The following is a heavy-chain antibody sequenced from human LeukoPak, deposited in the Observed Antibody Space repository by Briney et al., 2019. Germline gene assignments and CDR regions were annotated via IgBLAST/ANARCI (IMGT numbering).Heavy chain of an antibody. D-gene: IGHD3-22*01. CDR1: GGSISSGSYY. CDR3: ARGIPDYYDSCVVDS. V-gene: IGHV4-61*01. J-gene: IGHJ4*02. Sequence: PSETLSLTCTVSGGSISSGSYYWSWIRQPPGKGLEWIAYMYYSGSTSYNPSLKSRVTISVDTSKNQFSLKLSSVTAADTAVYYCARGIPDYYDSCVVDSWGQGNLVTVSS. CDR2: MYYSGST.